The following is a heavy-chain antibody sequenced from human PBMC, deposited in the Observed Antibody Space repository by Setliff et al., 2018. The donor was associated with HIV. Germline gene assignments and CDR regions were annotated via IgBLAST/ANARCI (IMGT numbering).Heavy chain of an antibody. CDR1: GFTFSSYG. D-gene: IGHD2-15*01. CDR3: GRDVSYSVGPVAYDVFDI. J-gene: IGHJ3*02. Sequence: PGGSLRLSCGASGFTFSSYGMHWVRQAPDKGLEWVAVIWYDGSNKYYADSVKGRFTISRDNSKNTLYLQMNSLRAEDTAVYYCGRDVSYSVGPVAYDVFDIWGQGTMVTVSS. CDR2: IWYDGSNK. V-gene: IGHV3-33*01.